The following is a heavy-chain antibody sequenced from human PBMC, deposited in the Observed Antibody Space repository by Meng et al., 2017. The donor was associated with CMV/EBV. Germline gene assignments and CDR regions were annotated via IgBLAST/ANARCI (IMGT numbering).Heavy chain of an antibody. J-gene: IGHJ4*02. CDR2: IYPGDSDT. CDR3: ARRGLEWPRDPNYYLDY. Sequence: GESLKISCKGSGYSFTSYWIGWVRQMPGKGLEWMGIIYPGDSDTRYSPSFQGQVTISADKSISTAYLQWSSLKASDTAMYYCARRGLEWPRDPNYYLDYWGQGTLVTVSS. CDR1: GYSFTSYW. D-gene: IGHD1-1*01. V-gene: IGHV5-51*01.